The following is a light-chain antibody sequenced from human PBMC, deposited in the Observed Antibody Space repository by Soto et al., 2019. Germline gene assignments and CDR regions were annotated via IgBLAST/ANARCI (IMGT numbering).Light chain of an antibody. Sequence: IQLPQSPSSLSASVGDSVTITCRASQGIRSTLAWYQQKPWIAPKLLIYTASTLQSEVPSRFSGSGSGTDFTLTISSLQPEDFATYAGQQINSSPISFGEGTQLEI. J-gene: IGKJ5*01. CDR3: QQINSSPIS. CDR2: TAS. CDR1: QGIRST. V-gene: IGKV1-9*01.